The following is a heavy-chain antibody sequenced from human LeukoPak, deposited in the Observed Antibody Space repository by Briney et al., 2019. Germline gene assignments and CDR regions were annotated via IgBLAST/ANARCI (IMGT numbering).Heavy chain of an antibody. CDR1: GFTFSNYA. CDR2: TTGSGGNT. CDR3: AKWGDYDVLTGYYVSDY. J-gene: IGHJ4*02. V-gene: IGHV3-23*01. Sequence: GGSLRLSCAASGFTFSNYAMSWVRQAPGKGLEWVSATTGSGGNTYCADSVKGRFTISRDNSKNTVFLQMNSLRAEDTAVYYCAKWGDYDVLTGYYVSDYWGQGTLVTVSS. D-gene: IGHD3-9*01.